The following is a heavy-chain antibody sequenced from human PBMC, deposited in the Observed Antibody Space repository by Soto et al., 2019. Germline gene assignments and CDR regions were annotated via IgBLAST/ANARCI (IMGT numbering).Heavy chain of an antibody. J-gene: IGHJ5*02. V-gene: IGHV4-59*08. CDR1: GGSITSYY. Sequence: QVQLQESGPGLVKPSETLSLTCTVSGGSITSYYWSWIRQPPGKGLEWIGYIYYSGSTNYNPSLKSRVTISVDTSKNRFSLKLSSVTAADTAVYYCAKFKKGDFDFWTEDNWFDPWGQGTLVTVSS. CDR2: IYYSGST. D-gene: IGHD3-3*01. CDR3: AKFKKGDFDFWTEDNWFDP.